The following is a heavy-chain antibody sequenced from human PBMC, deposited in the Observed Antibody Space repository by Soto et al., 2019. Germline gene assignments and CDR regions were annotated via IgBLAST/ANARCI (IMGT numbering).Heavy chain of an antibody. CDR1: GDSMTNYY. CDR2: IFGLGYT. D-gene: IGHD2-8*01. Sequence: QVQLQESGPRLVKPSETLSLTCTVSGDSMTNYYWAWIRQPAGKGLEWIGRIFGLGYTNYNPSLKSRVILSVDTSKSQFSLKLTSVTATDTAVYYCVREGEYADNNGRPLFDYWGQGTLVSVSS. CDR3: VREGEYADNNGRPLFDY. V-gene: IGHV4-4*07. J-gene: IGHJ4*02.